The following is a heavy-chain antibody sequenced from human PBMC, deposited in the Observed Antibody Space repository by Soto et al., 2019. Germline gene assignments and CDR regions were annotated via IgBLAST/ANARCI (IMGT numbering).Heavy chain of an antibody. J-gene: IGHJ4*02. CDR3: ARDPHQQWFDY. Sequence: XSVKGSCKASGYTFTGYYMDWVRQAPGQGLEWMGWINPNSGGTNYAQKFQGRVTMTRDTSISTAYMELSRLRSDDTAVYYCARDPHQQWFDYWGQGTLVTVSS. CDR2: INPNSGGT. D-gene: IGHD6-19*01. CDR1: GYTFTGYY. V-gene: IGHV1-2*02.